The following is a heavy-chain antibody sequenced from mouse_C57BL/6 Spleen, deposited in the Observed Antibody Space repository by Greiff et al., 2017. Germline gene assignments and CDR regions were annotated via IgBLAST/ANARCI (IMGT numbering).Heavy chain of an antibody. CDR2: INPSTGGT. CDR1: GYSFTGYY. CDR3: ASPYYYGSSWYFDV. V-gene: IGHV1-42*01. J-gene: IGHJ1*03. D-gene: IGHD1-1*01. Sequence: VQLKESGPELVKPGASVKISCKASGYSFTGYYMNWVKQSPEKSLEWIGEINPSTGGTTYNQKFKAKATLTVDKSSSTAYMQLKSLTSEDSAVYYCASPYYYGSSWYFDVWGTGTTVTVSS.